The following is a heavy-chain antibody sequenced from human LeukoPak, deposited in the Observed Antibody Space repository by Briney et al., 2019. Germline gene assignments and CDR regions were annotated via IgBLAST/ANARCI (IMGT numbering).Heavy chain of an antibody. CDR1: GYTFTSYA. D-gene: IGHD3-9*01. V-gene: IGHV1-3*01. Sequence: ASVKVSCKASGYTFTSYAMHWVRQAPGQRLEWMGWINAGNGNTKYSQKFQGRVTITRDTSASTAYMELSSLRSEDTAVYYCARTDILTGYYPYWGQGTLVTVSS. J-gene: IGHJ4*02. CDR3: ARTDILTGYYPY. CDR2: INAGNGNT.